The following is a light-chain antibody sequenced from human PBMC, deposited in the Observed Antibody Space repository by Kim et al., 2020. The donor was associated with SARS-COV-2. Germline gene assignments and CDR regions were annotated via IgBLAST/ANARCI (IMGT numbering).Light chain of an antibody. CDR1: QGISNY. V-gene: IGKV1-17*03. CDR3: LQHHSYPFT. J-gene: IGKJ5*01. CDR2: GAS. Sequence: AAGGDRVTITCRASQGISNYFVWLQQKPGKVPKRLIFGASSLQSGVPSRFSGSGSGTEFTLTVTSLQPEDSATYYCLQHHSYPFTFGQGTRLEIK.